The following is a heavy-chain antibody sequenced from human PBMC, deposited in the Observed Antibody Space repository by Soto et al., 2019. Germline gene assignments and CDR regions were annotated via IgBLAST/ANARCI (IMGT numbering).Heavy chain of an antibody. CDR2: IIPIFGTA. CDR1: GGTFSSYA. V-gene: IGHV1-69*13. Sequence: ASVKVSCKASGGTFSSYAISWVRQAPGQGLEWMGGIIPIFGTANYAQKFQGRVTITADESTSTAYMELSSLRSEDTAVYYCARRLVTMSQEYGMDVWGQGTTVTVSS. D-gene: IGHD1-1*01. CDR3: ARRLVTMSQEYGMDV. J-gene: IGHJ6*02.